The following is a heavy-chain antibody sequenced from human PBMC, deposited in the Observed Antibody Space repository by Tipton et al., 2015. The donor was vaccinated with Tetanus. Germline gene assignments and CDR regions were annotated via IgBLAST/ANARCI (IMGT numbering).Heavy chain of an antibody. CDR3: ARQTLSLDRLFKPPDVLDL. D-gene: IGHD1-1*01. Sequence: TLSLTCTVSGGSISSYYWSWIRQPPGKGLEWIGYIYYSGSTNYNPSLKSRVTISVDMSKNQFSLKLSSVTAADTSVYYCARQTLSLDRLFKPPDVLDLWGQGTMVTVSS. CDR2: IYYSGST. CDR1: GGSISSYY. V-gene: IGHV4-59*08. J-gene: IGHJ3*01.